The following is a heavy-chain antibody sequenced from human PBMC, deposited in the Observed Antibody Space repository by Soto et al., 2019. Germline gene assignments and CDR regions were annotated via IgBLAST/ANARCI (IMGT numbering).Heavy chain of an antibody. CDR2: IYYSGST. Sequence: PSETLSLTCTVSGGSVSSGSDYWNWIRQPPGKGLEYIGFIYYSGSTNYNPSLKSRITISIDTSKNQFSLKLSSVTAADTAVYYCARVGPRAFDIWGQGTMVTVSS. CDR3: ARVGPRAFDI. J-gene: IGHJ3*02. CDR1: GGSVSSGSDY. V-gene: IGHV4-61*01.